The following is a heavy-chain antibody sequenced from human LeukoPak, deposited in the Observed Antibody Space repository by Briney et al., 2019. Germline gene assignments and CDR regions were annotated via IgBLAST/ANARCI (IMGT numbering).Heavy chain of an antibody. CDR3: ATDRGWRTSGYYLYYFEY. Sequence: GGSLRLSCAASGFIFTNYFMSWVRQAPGKGLEWMASIKHDGSEKYYVDSVRGRFTISRDNTMNSLYLQMSSLRTEDTAVYYCATDRGWRTSGYYLYYFEYWGQGTLVTYSS. D-gene: IGHD3-3*01. CDR1: GFIFTNYF. V-gene: IGHV3-7*01. J-gene: IGHJ4*02. CDR2: IKHDGSEK.